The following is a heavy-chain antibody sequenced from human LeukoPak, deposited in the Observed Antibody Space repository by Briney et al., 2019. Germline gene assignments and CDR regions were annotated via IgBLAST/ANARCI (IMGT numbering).Heavy chain of an antibody. J-gene: IGHJ1*01. CDR2: ISSSSSYI. CDR3: AREAVAGRGTRRDFQH. D-gene: IGHD6-19*01. Sequence: NPSETLSLTCAVYGGSFSGYYWSWIRQPPGKGLEWVSSISSSSSYIYYADSVKGRFTISRDNAKNSLYLQMNSLRAEDTAVYYCAREAVAGRGTRRDFQHWGQGTLVTVSS. CDR1: GGSFSGYY. V-gene: IGHV3-21*01.